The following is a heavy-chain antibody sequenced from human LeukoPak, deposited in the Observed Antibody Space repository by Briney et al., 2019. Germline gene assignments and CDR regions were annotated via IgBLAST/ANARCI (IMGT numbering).Heavy chain of an antibody. CDR1: GFTVSSNY. D-gene: IGHD3-9*01. Sequence: GGSLRLSCAASGFTVSSNYMSWVRQAPGKGLEWVSVIYSGGSTYYADSVKGRFTISRHNSKNTLYLQMNSLRAEDTAVYYCARGLTTSYYYYGMDVWGQGPTVTVSS. CDR3: ARGLTTSYYYYGMDV. V-gene: IGHV3-53*04. J-gene: IGHJ6*02. CDR2: IYSGGST.